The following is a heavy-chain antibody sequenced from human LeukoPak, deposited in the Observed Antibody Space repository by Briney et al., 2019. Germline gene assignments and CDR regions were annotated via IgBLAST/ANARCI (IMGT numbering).Heavy chain of an antibody. CDR3: AKVSITALDY. Sequence: GGSLRLSCAASGFTVSSNYMSWVRQAPGKGLEWVSVIYNSGSTYYADSVKGRFTISRDDSKNTLYLQMNSLRAEDTAMYYCAKVSITALDYWGQGTLVTVSS. V-gene: IGHV3-66*02. CDR2: IYNSGST. CDR1: GFTVSSNY. D-gene: IGHD1-20*01. J-gene: IGHJ4*02.